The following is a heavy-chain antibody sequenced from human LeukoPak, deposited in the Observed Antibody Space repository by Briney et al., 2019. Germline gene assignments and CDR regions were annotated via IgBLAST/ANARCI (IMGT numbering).Heavy chain of an antibody. CDR1: GGSLGTFY. D-gene: IGHD5-18*01. Sequence: SETLSLTCTVSGGSLGTFYWSWIRQSAGKGLEYIGRIHPTGSTNYKPSLKSRVTMSIDTSKNQFSMTLQFVTAADTAVYYCARSRLSVSYGYDYWGQGTLVTVSS. V-gene: IGHV4-4*07. J-gene: IGHJ4*02. CDR2: IHPTGST. CDR3: ARSRLSVSYGYDY.